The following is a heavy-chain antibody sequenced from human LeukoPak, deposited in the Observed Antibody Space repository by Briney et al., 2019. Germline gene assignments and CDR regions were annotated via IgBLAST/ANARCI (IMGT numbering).Heavy chain of an antibody. CDR1: GFTFSTYA. CDR3: AREQSGTRGWYTVDY. V-gene: IGHV3-23*01. D-gene: IGHD6-19*01. J-gene: IGHJ4*02. CDR2: IRPDGDRT. Sequence: GGSLRLSCAASGFTFSTYAITWVRQGPGKGLEWVSAIRPDGDRTYYANSVRGRFTISRDNSKDTVYLQINGLRVEDTTVYYCAREQSGTRGWYTVDYWGQGTLVTVSS.